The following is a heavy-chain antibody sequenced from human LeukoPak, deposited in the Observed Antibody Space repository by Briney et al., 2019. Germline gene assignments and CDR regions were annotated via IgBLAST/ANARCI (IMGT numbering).Heavy chain of an antibody. CDR1: GFTFSDYA. J-gene: IGHJ4*02. D-gene: IGHD5-24*01. CDR2: ISGSGDRT. CDR3: AKRGRDGYNSPIDY. Sequence: GGSLRLSCAASGFTFSDYAMNWVRQAPGKGLEWVSGISGSGDRTSYGDAVKGRFTISRDNSKNTLYVQMNSLRAEDTDIYYCAKRGRDGYNSPIDYWGQGTLVTVSS. V-gene: IGHV3-23*01.